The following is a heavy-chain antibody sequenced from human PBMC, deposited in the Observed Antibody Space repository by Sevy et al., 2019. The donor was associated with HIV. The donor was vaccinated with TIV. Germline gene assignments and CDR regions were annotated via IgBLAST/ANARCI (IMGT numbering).Heavy chain of an antibody. Sequence: SETLSLTCSVSAGSFSNHHWNWIRQPPGKGLEWIGYVYYSGSTNYNPSLKSRVTISVDTSKNQFSLMLYSVTAADTAVYYCARADYGDYVGWFDPWGQGTLVTVSS. J-gene: IGHJ5*02. CDR2: VYYSGST. CDR1: AGSFSNHH. V-gene: IGHV4-59*11. CDR3: ARADYGDYVGWFDP. D-gene: IGHD4-17*01.